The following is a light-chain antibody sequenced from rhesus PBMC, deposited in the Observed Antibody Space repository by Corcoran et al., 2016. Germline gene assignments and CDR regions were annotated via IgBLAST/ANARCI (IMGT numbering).Light chain of an antibody. J-gene: IGKJ2*01. Sequence: IVMTQSPATLALSPGERATLSCRASQSVSSYLAWYQQKPGKAPRLLIYCASSRATVIPDRFSGSGSGTDFTLTISSLEPEDVGVYHCYQHSSGYSFGQGTKVEIK. CDR3: YQHSSGYS. CDR1: QSVSSY. CDR2: CAS. V-gene: IGKV3-10*01.